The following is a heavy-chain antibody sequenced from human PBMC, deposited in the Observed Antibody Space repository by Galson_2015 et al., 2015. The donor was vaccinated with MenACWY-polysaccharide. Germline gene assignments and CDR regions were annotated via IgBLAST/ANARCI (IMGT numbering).Heavy chain of an antibody. Sequence: SLRLSCAASGFTFSSYAMHWVRQAPGKGLEWVAVISYDGSNKYYADSVKGRFTISRDSSKNTLYLQMNSLKAEDTAVYYCAKPYYYDSSGLLFFDYWGQGTLVTVSS. D-gene: IGHD3-22*01. CDR3: AKPYYYDSSGLLFFDY. V-gene: IGHV3-30*18. CDR2: ISYDGSNK. CDR1: GFTFSSYA. J-gene: IGHJ4*02.